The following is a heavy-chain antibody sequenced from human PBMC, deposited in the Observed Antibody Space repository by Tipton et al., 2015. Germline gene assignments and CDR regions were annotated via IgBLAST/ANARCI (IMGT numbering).Heavy chain of an antibody. CDR3: AREGSSWYFGVY. V-gene: IGHV3-30*01. J-gene: IGHJ4*02. D-gene: IGHD6-13*01. CDR1: GFTFSIYS. Sequence: SLRLSCTASGFTFSIYSMHWVRQAPGKGLEWVAVISYDQTTQYYADSVKGRFTISRDNSKNTLYLQMNSLRPEDTAVYYCAREGSSWYFGVYCGQGTLVSVSS. CDR2: ISYDQTTQ.